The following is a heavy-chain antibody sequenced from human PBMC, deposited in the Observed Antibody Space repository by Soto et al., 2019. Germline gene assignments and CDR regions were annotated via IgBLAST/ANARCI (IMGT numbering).Heavy chain of an antibody. J-gene: IGHJ6*03. Sequence: EVQLVESGGGLVQPGGSLRLSCAGSGATLQDYAMHWVRQAPGKGLEWVSGIYYNSNRIDYADSVKGRFTISRDNARNALYLQMNSLTTEDTAFYYCGKDISPGDMDVWGRGIMVTVSS. CDR2: IYYNSNRI. CDR3: GKDISPGDMDV. V-gene: IGHV3-9*01. CDR1: GATLQDYA.